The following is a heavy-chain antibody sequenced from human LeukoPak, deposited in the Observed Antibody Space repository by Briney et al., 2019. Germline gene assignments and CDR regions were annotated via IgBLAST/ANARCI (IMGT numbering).Heavy chain of an antibody. J-gene: IGHJ4*02. Sequence: PGGSLILSCAASGFTFSSYWMSWVRQAPGKGLEWVANIKQDGSEKYYVDSVKGRFTISRDNAKNSLYLQMNSLRAEDTAVYYCARIPGIAVAGFDYWGQGTLVTVSS. CDR2: IKQDGSEK. V-gene: IGHV3-7*01. CDR1: GFTFSSYW. D-gene: IGHD6-19*01. CDR3: ARIPGIAVAGFDY.